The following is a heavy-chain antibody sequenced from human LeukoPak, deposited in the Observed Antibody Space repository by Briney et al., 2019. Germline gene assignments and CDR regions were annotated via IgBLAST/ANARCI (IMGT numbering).Heavy chain of an antibody. V-gene: IGHV4-59*01. CDR3: ARDLHPYGSVHWFDP. Sequence: SETLSLTCTVSGGSISSYYWSWIRQPPGKGLEWIGYIYYSGSTNYNPTLKSRVTISVDTSKNQFSLKLSSVTAADTAVYYCARDLHPYGSVHWFDPWGQGTLVTVSS. D-gene: IGHD3-10*01. J-gene: IGHJ5*02. CDR1: GGSISSYY. CDR2: IYYSGST.